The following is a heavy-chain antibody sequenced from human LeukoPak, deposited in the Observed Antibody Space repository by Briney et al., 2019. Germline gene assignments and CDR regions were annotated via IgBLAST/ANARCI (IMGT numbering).Heavy chain of an antibody. CDR2: INPNSGGT. Sequence: GASLKVSCKASGYTFTDYYIHWVRQAPGQGLEWMGWINPNSGGTNYAQKFQGRVTMTRATSISTAYMDLSRLTSDDTAVYYCARVQSLRVVRCFDPWGQGTLVTVSS. D-gene: IGHD4-17*01. V-gene: IGHV1-2*02. CDR3: ARVQSLRVVRCFDP. J-gene: IGHJ5*02. CDR1: GYTFTDYY.